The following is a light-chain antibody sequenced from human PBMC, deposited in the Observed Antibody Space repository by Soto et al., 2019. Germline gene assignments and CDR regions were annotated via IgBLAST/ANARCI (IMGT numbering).Light chain of an antibody. CDR2: FAS. V-gene: IGKV1-12*01. CDR1: QGIGDR. Sequence: DIQMTHSPSSVSPSVGDRVTITCGASQGIGDRLAWYQQRPGKVPQXLVYFASTLPSGVPSRFRGSGSGAELTITINSLQPEDFETYYCQQAKSFPITFGQGTRLDIK. CDR3: QQAKSFPIT. J-gene: IGKJ5*01.